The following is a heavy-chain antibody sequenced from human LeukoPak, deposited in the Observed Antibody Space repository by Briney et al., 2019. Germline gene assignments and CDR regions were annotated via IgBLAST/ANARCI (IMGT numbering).Heavy chain of an antibody. J-gene: IGHJ4*02. V-gene: IGHV3-53*04. D-gene: IGHD3-3*01. CDR2: IYSGGST. CDR3: ARGDFWSGYYTGLY. CDR1: GFTVTTNY. Sequence: GGSLRLSCAAAGFTVTTNYMSWVRQAPGKGLEWVSVIYSGGSTYYADSVKGRFTISRHNSKNTLYLQMDSLRDEDTAVYYCARGDFWSGYYTGLYWGQGTLVTVSS.